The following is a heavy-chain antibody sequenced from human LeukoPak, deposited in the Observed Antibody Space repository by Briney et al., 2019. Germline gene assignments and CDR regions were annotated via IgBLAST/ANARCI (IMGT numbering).Heavy chain of an antibody. CDR1: GFTFSSYW. CDR2: INSDGNST. Sequence: PGRSLRLSCAASGFTFSSYWMHWVRQAPGKGLVWVSRINSDGNSTSYADSVKGRFTISRDNAKNTLYLQMNSLRAEDTAMYYCARPNYSGYDLAHFDYWGQGTLVTVSS. V-gene: IGHV3-74*01. J-gene: IGHJ4*02. D-gene: IGHD5-12*01. CDR3: ARPNYSGYDLAHFDY.